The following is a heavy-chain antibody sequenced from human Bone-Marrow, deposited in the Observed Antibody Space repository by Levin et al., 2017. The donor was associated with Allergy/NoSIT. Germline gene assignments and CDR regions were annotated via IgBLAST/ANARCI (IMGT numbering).Heavy chain of an antibody. J-gene: IGHJ4*02. Sequence: GGSLRLSCAASGFTFSRAWMTWVRQAPGKGLEWVGHIKRATDGGTTDYAAPLRCRFTNSRDNSKDTLYLQVYSLKTEATAECCCDRERGDSGAGTFDYWGQGTLVTVSS. CDR3: DRERGDSGAGTFDY. D-gene: IGHD3-10*01. V-gene: IGHV3-15*01. CDR2: IKRATDGGTT. CDR1: GFTFSRAW.